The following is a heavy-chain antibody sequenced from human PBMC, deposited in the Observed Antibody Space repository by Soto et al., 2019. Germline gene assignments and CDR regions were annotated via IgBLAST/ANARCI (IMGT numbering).Heavy chain of an antibody. CDR3: VKGGWGYDLLTCNFGHRPFDY. V-gene: IGHV1-8*01. CDR2: MNPNSGKT. J-gene: IGHJ4*02. CDR1: GYTFTDSD. Sequence: QVQLVQSGAEVREPGASVKVSCKASGYTFTDSDINWVRQAPGQGLEWMGWMNPNSGKTRYAQDFQARVAMTSNTSTHPAYMELSSLRSDATAVYYCVKGGWGYDLLTCNFGHRPFDYWGQGTLVTVSS. D-gene: IGHD3-9*01.